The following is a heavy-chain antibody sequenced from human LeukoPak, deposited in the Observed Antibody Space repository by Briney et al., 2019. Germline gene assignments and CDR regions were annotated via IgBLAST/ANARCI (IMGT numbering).Heavy chain of an antibody. CDR3: ARDRGSGYSGYEN. Sequence: GGSLRLSCAASGFTFSSYSMNWVRQAPGKGLEWVSYISSSSSTIYYADSVKGRFTISRDNAKNSLYLQMNSLRAEDTAVYYCARDRGSGYSGYENWGQGTLVTVSS. CDR2: ISSSSSTI. V-gene: IGHV3-48*01. J-gene: IGHJ4*02. D-gene: IGHD5-12*01. CDR1: GFTFSSYS.